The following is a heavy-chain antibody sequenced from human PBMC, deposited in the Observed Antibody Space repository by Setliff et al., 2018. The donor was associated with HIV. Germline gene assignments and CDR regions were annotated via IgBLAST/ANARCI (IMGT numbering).Heavy chain of an antibody. CDR2: INHSGST. CDR3: AREHYTFHGSGVPRGARFDP. J-gene: IGHJ5*02. D-gene: IGHD3-10*01. Sequence: SETLSLTCAVYVESFSGFYWSWIRQPPGKGLEWIGEINHSGSTNYNPSLKSRVTISVDTSKNQFSLKLSFVTAADTAVYYCAREHYTFHGSGVPRGARFDPWGQGTLVTVSS. V-gene: IGHV4-34*01. CDR1: VESFSGFY.